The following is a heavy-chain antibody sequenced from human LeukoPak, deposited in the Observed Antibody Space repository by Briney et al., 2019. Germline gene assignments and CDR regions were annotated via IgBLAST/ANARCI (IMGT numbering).Heavy chain of an antibody. D-gene: IGHD6-19*01. CDR1: GGSISSYY. CDR2: IYYSGST. J-gene: IGHJ6*03. CDR3: ARVTSGSGWYAGYYYYYYMDV. V-gene: IGHV4-59*01. Sequence: SETLSLTCTVSGGSISSYYRSWIRQPPGKGLEWIGYIYYSGSTNYNPSLKSRVTISVDTSKNQFSLKLSSVTAADTAVYYCARVTSGSGWYAGYYYYYYMDVWGKGTTVTVSS.